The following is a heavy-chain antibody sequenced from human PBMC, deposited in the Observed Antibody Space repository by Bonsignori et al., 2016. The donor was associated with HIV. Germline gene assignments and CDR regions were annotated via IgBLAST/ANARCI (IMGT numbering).Heavy chain of an antibody. CDR2: ISGSGDST. V-gene: IGHV3-23*01. J-gene: IGHJ1*01. D-gene: IGHD3-10*01. CDR1: GFTLSSYA. Sequence: GGSLRLSCAASGFTLSSYAMSWVRQAPGKGLEWVSAISGSGDSTFYTDSVKGRFTISRDNSKNTLYLQMNSLRVEDTAIYYCAKDRPMLRGDFQHWGQGTLVTVSS. CDR3: AKDRPMLRGDFQH.